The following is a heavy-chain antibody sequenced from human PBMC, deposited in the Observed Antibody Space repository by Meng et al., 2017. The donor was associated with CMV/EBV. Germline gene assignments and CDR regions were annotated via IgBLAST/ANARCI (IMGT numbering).Heavy chain of an antibody. J-gene: IGHJ3*02. CDR1: GGSISSGDYY. Sequence: SETLSFTCTVPGGSISSGDYYWSWIRQPPGKGLEWIGYIYYSGSTYYNLSLKSRVTISVDTFKNQFSLKLSSVTAADTAVYYCARVVWADYYDSSGYYYVPAFDIWGQGTMVTVSS. D-gene: IGHD3-22*01. CDR3: ARVVWADYYDSSGYYYVPAFDI. V-gene: IGHV4-30-4*08. CDR2: IYYSGST.